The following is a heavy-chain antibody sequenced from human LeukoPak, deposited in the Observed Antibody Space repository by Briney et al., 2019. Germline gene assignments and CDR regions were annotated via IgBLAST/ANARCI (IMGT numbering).Heavy chain of an antibody. D-gene: IGHD3-16*01. CDR1: GFTFSSYA. Sequence: GGSLRLSCAASGFTFSSYAMTWVRQAPGKGLEWVSAFSGSAGTTYYADSVKGRFTISRDNSKNTLYLQMNSLKAEDTAVYYCARGVWSGKSWAGYWGQGTLVTVSS. V-gene: IGHV3-23*01. CDR2: FSGSAGTT. CDR3: ARGVWSGKSWAGY. J-gene: IGHJ4*02.